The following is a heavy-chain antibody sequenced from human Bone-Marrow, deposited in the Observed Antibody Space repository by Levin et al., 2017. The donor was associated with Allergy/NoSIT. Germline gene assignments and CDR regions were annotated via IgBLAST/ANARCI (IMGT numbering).Heavy chain of an antibody. J-gene: IGHJ4*02. D-gene: IGHD4-17*01. CDR1: GFTFSGSA. V-gene: IGHV3-73*01. CDR2: ITSKADSHAT. CDR3: AKDGAVTPGDMDY. Sequence: GESLKISCAASGFTFSGSAVYWVRQAPGKGLEWVGRITSKADSHATTYAASVTGRFIISRDDSKNTLYMQMNSLRGEDTAVYFCAKDGAVTPGDMDYWGQGTLVTVSS.